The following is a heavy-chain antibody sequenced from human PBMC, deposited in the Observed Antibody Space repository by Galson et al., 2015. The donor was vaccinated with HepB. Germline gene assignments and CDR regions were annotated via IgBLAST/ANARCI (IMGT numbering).Heavy chain of an antibody. D-gene: IGHD2-15*01. CDR3: AKLGLHDY. CDR2: ISWNSGSI. J-gene: IGHJ4*02. CDR1: GFTFDDYA. V-gene: IGHV3-9*01. Sequence: SLRLSCAASGFTFDDYAMHWVRQAPGKGLEWVSGISWNSGSIGYADSVKGRFTISRDNAKNSLYLQMNSLRAEDTALYYCAKLGLHDYWGQGTLVTVSS.